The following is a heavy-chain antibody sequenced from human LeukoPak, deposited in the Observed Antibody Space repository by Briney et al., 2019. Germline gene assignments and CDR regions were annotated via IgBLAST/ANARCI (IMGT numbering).Heavy chain of an antibody. CDR1: GFTFNIYG. D-gene: IGHD3-10*01. CDR3: AKELGYKILGSLDPLDS. CDR2: IRYDGSDK. J-gene: IGHJ4*02. V-gene: IGHV3-30*02. Sequence: GGSLRLSCAASGFTFNIYGMHWVRQAPGKGLEWVAFIRYDGSDKYYADSVRGRFTISRDNAKNTLFLQMNSLRAEDTSVYYCAKELGYKILGSLDPLDSGGQGTLVTVSS.